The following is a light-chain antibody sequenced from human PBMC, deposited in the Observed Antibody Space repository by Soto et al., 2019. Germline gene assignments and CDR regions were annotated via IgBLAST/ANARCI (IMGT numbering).Light chain of an antibody. Sequence: DIQMTQSPSSLSASVGNRVTITCRASQSISTYLNWYQKKPGKALNLLIYDASRLQSGVPSRFSGSGGGTDFTLSISSVQPEDFATYFCQQSYMDPITFGQGTQLEI. CDR1: QSISTY. CDR3: QQSYMDPIT. J-gene: IGKJ5*01. CDR2: DAS. V-gene: IGKV1-39*01.